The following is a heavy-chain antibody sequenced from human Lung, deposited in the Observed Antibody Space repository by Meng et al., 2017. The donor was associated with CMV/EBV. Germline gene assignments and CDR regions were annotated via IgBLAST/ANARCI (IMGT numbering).Heavy chain of an antibody. Sequence: SGXXLVXPTQTLTLTCAFSGFSLSTSGVGVGWIRQPPGKALEWLALIYWDDDKRYSPSLRSRLTITKDTSKNQVVLTMTNMDPVDTATYYCARRPHYYASGGPGWFDPWXQGTLVTVSS. V-gene: IGHV2-5*02. CDR2: IYWDDDK. D-gene: IGHD3-10*01. CDR1: GFSLSTSGVG. CDR3: ARRPHYYASGGPGWFDP. J-gene: IGHJ5*02.